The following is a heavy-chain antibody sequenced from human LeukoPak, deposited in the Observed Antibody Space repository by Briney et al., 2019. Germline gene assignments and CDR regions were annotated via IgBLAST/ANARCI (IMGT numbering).Heavy chain of an antibody. CDR1: GFTFSSYS. J-gene: IGHJ4*02. D-gene: IGHD5-18*01. Sequence: GGSLRLSCAASGFTFSSYSMNWVRQAPGKGLEWVSSISSSSSYIYYADSVKGRFTISRDNAKNSLYLQMNSLRAEDTAVYYCARDPTVEQLWLYGMVGYFDYWGQGTLVTVSS. CDR2: ISSSSSYI. V-gene: IGHV3-21*01. CDR3: ARDPTVEQLWLYGMVGYFDY.